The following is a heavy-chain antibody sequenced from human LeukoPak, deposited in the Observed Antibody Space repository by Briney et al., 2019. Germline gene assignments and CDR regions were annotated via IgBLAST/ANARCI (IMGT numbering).Heavy chain of an antibody. CDR2: IYSTGST. Sequence: TSETLSLTCTVSAGSLNTYYWSWIRHPPGKGLEWIGYIYSTGSTNYNPSLKSRVTMSVDTSKNQFSLKLSYVTAADTAVYYCAKTVFLSGWHFDYWGQGTLVTVSS. V-gene: IGHV4-59*08. CDR1: AGSLNTYY. J-gene: IGHJ4*02. D-gene: IGHD3-3*01. CDR3: AKTVFLSGWHFDY.